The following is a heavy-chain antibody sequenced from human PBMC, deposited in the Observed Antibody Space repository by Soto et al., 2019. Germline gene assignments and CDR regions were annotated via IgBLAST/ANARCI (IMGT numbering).Heavy chain of an antibody. V-gene: IGHV4-4*01. CDR3: ARGIFTSYHGMDV. D-gene: IGHD2-15*01. J-gene: IGHJ6*02. Sequence: QVQLQESGPGLVKPSGTLSLTCAVSGGSITSNAWWSWVRQPPGKGREWIGERYHSGSTNYNPSLKSRAAISVAESQYQFSLRLSSVTASDSAMYCCARGIFTSYHGMDVWGQGTTVTVSS. CDR2: RYHSGST. CDR1: GGSITSNAW.